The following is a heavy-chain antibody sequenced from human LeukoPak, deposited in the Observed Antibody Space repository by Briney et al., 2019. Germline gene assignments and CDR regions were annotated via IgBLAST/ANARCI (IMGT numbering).Heavy chain of an antibody. Sequence: ASVKVSCKASGYTFTGYYIHWVRQAPGQGLEWVGLVNPNNGDTKYAQKFQGRVTMTRDTSVSKAYMELSRLTSDDTAVYYCARDTRVTNGDYWGQGTLVTVSS. CDR2: VNPNNGDT. CDR1: GYTFTGYY. D-gene: IGHD2-15*01. CDR3: ARDTRVTNGDY. J-gene: IGHJ4*02. V-gene: IGHV1-2*02.